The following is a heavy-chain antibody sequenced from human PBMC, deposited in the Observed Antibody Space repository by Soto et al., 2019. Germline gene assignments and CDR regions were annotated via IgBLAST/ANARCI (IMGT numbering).Heavy chain of an antibody. J-gene: IGHJ2*01. V-gene: IGHV1-69*02. CDR1: GGTFSSYT. CDR3: ARLMNYPHWYFDL. D-gene: IGHD1-7*01. Sequence: QVQLVQSGAEVKKPGSSVKVSCKASGGTFSSYTISWVRQAPGQGLEWMGRIIPILGIANYAQKFQGRVTISADKSTSKAYMELSSLRSEDTAVYYGARLMNYPHWYFDLWGRGTLVTVSS. CDR2: IIPILGIA.